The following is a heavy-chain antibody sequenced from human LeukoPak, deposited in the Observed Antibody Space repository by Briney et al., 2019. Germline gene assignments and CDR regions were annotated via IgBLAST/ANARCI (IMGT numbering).Heavy chain of an antibody. V-gene: IGHV3-23*01. J-gene: IGHJ3*01. CDR3: VVVVEPPDSDGFDV. Sequence: GGSLRLSCAASGFTFISYAMSWVRQAPGKGLEWVSAISGSGGSTYYADSVKGRFTISRDNSKNTLYVQMNSLRAEDTAVYYCVVVVEPPDSDGFDVWGQGTMITVSS. CDR2: ISGSGGST. D-gene: IGHD1-14*01. CDR1: GFTFISYA.